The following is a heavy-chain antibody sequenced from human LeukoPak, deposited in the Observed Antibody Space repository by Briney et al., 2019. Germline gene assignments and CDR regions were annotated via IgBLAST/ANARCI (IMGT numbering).Heavy chain of an antibody. D-gene: IGHD3-22*01. J-gene: IGHJ4*02. CDR3: AKDWGAYYDSSGFYSGDFDY. CDR2: TSGDGGST. CDR1: GFTFDDYA. Sequence: PGGSLRLSCAASGFTFDDYAMHWVRQAPGKGLEWVSLTSGDGGSTYYADSVKGRFTISRDNSKNSLYLQMNSLRTEDTALYHCAKDWGAYYDSSGFYSGDFDYWGQGTLVTVSS. V-gene: IGHV3-43*02.